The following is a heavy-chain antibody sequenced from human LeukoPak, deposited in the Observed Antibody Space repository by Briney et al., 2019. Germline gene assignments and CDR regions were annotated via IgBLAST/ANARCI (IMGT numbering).Heavy chain of an antibody. CDR1: GFPFSDYY. D-gene: IGHD1-26*01. J-gene: IGHJ4*02. CDR2: ISSSDSAI. Sequence: GGSLRLSCAASGFPFSDYYMSWIRQPPGKGLEWVSYISSSDSAIYYADSVKGRFTISRDSAENSLYLQMNSLRAEDTAVYYCARDKIVGPTTLDYWGQGTLVTVSS. V-gene: IGHV3-11*01. CDR3: ARDKIVGPTTLDY.